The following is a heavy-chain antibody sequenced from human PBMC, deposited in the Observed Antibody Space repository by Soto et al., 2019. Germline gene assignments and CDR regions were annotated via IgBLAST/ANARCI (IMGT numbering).Heavy chain of an antibody. Sequence: GSLRLSYAATGFTFSSYDMHWVRQATGKGLEWVSAIGTAGDTYYPGSVKGRFTISRENAKNSLYLQMNSLRAEDTSVYYCAIDSSDGVAGIIDCWGQG. CDR3: AIDSSDGVAGIIDC. CDR1: GFTFSSYD. V-gene: IGHV3-13*01. J-gene: IGHJ4*02. CDR2: IGTAGDT. D-gene: IGHD6-19*01.